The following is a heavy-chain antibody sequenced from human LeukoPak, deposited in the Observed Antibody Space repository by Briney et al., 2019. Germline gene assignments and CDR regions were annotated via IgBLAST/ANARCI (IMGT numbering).Heavy chain of an antibody. Sequence: PGGSLRLSCAASGFTFSSYAMSWVRQAPGKGLEWVSAISGSGGSTYYADSVKGRFTISRDNSKSTLYLQMNSLRAEDTAVYYCAKTRLVVVETSAFDIWGQGTMVTVSS. CDR3: AKTRLVVVETSAFDI. CDR1: GFTFSSYA. CDR2: ISGSGGST. V-gene: IGHV3-23*01. J-gene: IGHJ3*02. D-gene: IGHD2-15*01.